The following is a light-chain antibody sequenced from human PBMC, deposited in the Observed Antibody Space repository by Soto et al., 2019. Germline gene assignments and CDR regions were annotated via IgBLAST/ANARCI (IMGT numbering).Light chain of an antibody. V-gene: IGLV2-11*01. CDR2: DVS. CDR1: SSDVGGYNY. CDR3: RSYAGSNNYYV. J-gene: IGLJ1*01. Sequence: QSALTQPRSVSGSPGQSVTISCTGTSSDVGGYNYVSWYQQHPGKAPKLMIYDVSKRPSGVPDRFSGSKSGNTASLTISGLQAEDEADYYCRSYAGSNNYYVFGTGTKVTVL.